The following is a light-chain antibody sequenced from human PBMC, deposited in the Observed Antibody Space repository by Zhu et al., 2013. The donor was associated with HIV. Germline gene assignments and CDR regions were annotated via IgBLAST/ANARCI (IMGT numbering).Light chain of an antibody. CDR1: NSDVGAYNY. CDR2: EVS. Sequence: QSALTQPASVSGSPGQSITLSCTGTNSDVGAYNYVSWYQQHPTRAPKLIIYEVSNRPSGVSNRFSVSKSGNTASLTISGLQAEDEADYYCSSYTSSSTLVFGTGTKVTVL. V-gene: IGLV2-14*01. CDR3: SSYTSSSTLV. J-gene: IGLJ1*01.